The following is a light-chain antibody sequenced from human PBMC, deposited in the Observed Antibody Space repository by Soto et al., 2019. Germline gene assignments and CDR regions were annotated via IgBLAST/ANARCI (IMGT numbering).Light chain of an antibody. V-gene: IGKV3-20*01. CDR3: QQNGSFPIT. Sequence: EIVLTQSPGTLSLSQGERATLSCRASQSLSGGYLAWFQQIPGQTPRILIYSASNRATGIPDRFSVSGSGTDFTLTISRLVPEYCVVYYCQQNGSFPITFGQGTRLEIK. CDR1: QSLSGGY. CDR2: SAS. J-gene: IGKJ5*01.